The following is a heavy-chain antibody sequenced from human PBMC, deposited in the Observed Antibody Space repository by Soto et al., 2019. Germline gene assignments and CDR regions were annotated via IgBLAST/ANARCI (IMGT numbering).Heavy chain of an antibody. V-gene: IGHV1-2*04. CDR3: ARAPQTRNPDTRNPEGAFDI. CDR2: INPNSGGT. J-gene: IGHJ3*02. CDR1: GYTFTGYY. D-gene: IGHD2-2*02. Sequence: QVQLVQSGAEVKKPGASVKVSCKASGYTFTGYYMHWVRQAPGQGLEWMGWINPNSGGTNYAQKFQGWVTMTRDTSISTAYMELSRLRSDDTAVYYCARAPQTRNPDTRNPEGAFDIWGQGTMVTVSS.